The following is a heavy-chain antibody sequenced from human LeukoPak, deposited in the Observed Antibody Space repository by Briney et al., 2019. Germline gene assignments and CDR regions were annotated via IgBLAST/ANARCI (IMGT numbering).Heavy chain of an antibody. CDR1: GYTFTSYY. D-gene: IGHD3-22*01. CDR2: INPSGGST. V-gene: IGHV1-46*01. Sequence: SVKVSCKASGYTFTSYYMHWVRQAPGQGLEWMGIINPSGGSTSYAQKFQGRVTMTRDTSTSTVYLELSSLRSEDTAVYYCARDTYYYDSSGYPFDYWGQGTLVTVSS. J-gene: IGHJ4*02. CDR3: ARDTYYYDSSGYPFDY.